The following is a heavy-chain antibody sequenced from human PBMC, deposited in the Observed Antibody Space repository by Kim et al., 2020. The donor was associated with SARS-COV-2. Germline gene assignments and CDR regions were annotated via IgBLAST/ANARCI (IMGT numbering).Heavy chain of an antibody. CDR1: GYSFTSYW. V-gene: IGHV5-51*01. J-gene: IGHJ5*02. CDR3: ARHPTPYSSSPGWFDP. Sequence: GESLKISCKGSGYSFTSYWIGWVRQMPGKGLEWMGIIYPGDSDTRYSPSFQGQVTISADKSISTAYLQWSSLKASDTAVYYCARHPTPYSSSPGWFDPWGQGTLVTVSS. CDR2: IYPGDSDT. D-gene: IGHD6-6*01.